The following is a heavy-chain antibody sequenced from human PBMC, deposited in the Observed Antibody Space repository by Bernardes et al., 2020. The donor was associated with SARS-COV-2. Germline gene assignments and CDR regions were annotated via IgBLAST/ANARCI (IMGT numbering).Heavy chain of an antibody. D-gene: IGHD2-15*01. CDR3: VRGYSGVVASD. V-gene: IGHV4-34*01. J-gene: IGHJ1*01. CDR2: IKEDGST. CDR1: GGSFSGHY. Sequence: SETLSLTCAVYGGSFSGHYWSWVRRPPGKGLEWIGEIKEDGSTNYKPSLKRRVTFSAETSKNQFSLRLRSVTAADTAVYYCVRGYSGVVASDGGQGTLVTVSS.